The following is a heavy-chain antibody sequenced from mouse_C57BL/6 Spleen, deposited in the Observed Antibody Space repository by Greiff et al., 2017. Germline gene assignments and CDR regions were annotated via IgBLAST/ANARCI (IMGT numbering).Heavy chain of an antibody. V-gene: IGHV1-52*01. CDR1: GYTFTSYW. J-gene: IGHJ4*01. Sequence: QVQLQQPGAELVRPGSSVKLSCKASGYTFTSYWMHWVKQRPIQGLEWIGNIDPSDSETHYNQKFKDKATLTVDKSSSTAYMQLSSLTSEDSAVYYCARGNYYGSSYETGAMDYWGQGTSVSVSS. D-gene: IGHD1-1*01. CDR2: IDPSDSET. CDR3: ARGNYYGSSYETGAMDY.